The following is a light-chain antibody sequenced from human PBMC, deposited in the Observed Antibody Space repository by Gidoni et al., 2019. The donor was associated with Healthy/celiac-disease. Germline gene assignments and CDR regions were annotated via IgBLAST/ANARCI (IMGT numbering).Light chain of an antibody. V-gene: IGLV2-23*02. CDR3: CSYAGSSTSV. CDR2: EVS. CDR1: SSYVGSYNL. Sequence: QSALTQPASVSGSPGQSITISCTGTSSYVGSYNLVSWYQQNPGKAPKLMIYEVSKRPSGFSNRFSGSKSGNTASLTISGLHAEDEADYYCCSYAGSSTSVFGGGTKLTVL. J-gene: IGLJ3*02.